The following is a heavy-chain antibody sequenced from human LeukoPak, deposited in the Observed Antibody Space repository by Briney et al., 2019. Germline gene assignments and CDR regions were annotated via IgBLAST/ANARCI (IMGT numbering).Heavy chain of an antibody. J-gene: IGHJ4*02. CDR2: IISSSSHI. V-gene: IGHV3-21*01. CDR3: ARDLQDFDY. Sequence: PGGSLRLSCVASGFNFNTYTMNWVRQAPGKGLEWVASIISSSSHIYYADSLKGRFTISRDNAKNSVYLQMSSLRVEDTAVYYCARDLQDFDYWGRGTLVTVSS. CDR1: GFNFNTYT.